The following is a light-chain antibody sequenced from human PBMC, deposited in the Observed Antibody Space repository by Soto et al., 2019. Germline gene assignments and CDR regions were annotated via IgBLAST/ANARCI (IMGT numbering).Light chain of an antibody. Sequence: QSALTQPRSVSGSPGHSVTFSCTGTSSDVGGYSYVSWYRQHPGKAPKLMISDVSKRPSGVPDRFSGSKFGNTASLTISGLQAEDEADYYCCSYAGAFTYVFGSGTKVTVL. CDR1: SSDVGGYSY. CDR2: DVS. J-gene: IGLJ1*01. V-gene: IGLV2-11*01. CDR3: CSYAGAFTYV.